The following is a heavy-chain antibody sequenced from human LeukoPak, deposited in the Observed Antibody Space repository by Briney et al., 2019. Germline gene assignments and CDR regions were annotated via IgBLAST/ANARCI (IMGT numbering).Heavy chain of an antibody. V-gene: IGHV1-46*03. CDR3: ARDLCSPSCYTNAFDI. D-gene: IGHD2-2*02. J-gene: IGHJ3*02. CDR1: GYTFTSYY. Sequence: ASVKVSCKASGYTFTSYYMHWVRQAPGQGLEWMGIINPSGGSTSYAQKFQGRVTMTRDTSTSTVYMELSSLRSEDTAVYYCARDLCSPSCYTNAFDIWGQGTMVTVSS. CDR2: INPSGGST.